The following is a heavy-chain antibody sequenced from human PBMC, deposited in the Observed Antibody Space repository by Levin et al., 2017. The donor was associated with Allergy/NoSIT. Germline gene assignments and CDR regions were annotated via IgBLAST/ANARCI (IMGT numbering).Heavy chain of an antibody. J-gene: IGHJ4*02. V-gene: IGHV3-23*01. D-gene: IGHD1-26*01. Sequence: GESLKISCAASGFTFSSYAMSWVRQAPGKGLEWVSAISGSGGSTYYADSVKGRFTISRDNSKNTLYLQMNSLRAEDTAVYYCAKDPWGGATLIGGQGTLVTVSS. CDR1: GFTFSSYA. CDR3: AKDPWGGATLI. CDR2: ISGSGGST.